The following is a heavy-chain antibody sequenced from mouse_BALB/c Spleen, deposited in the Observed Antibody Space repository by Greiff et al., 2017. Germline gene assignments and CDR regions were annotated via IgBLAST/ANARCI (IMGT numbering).Heavy chain of an antibody. Sequence: EVKLVESGGGLVQPGGSLKLSCAASGFTFSSYGMSWVRQTPDKRLEWVATISSGGSYTYYPDSVKGRFTISRDNAKNTLYLQMSSLKSEDTAMYYCARQGITTAPWFAYWGQGTLVTVSA. V-gene: IGHV5-6*03. J-gene: IGHJ3*01. CDR3: ARQGITTAPWFAY. D-gene: IGHD1-2*01. CDR1: GFTFSSYG. CDR2: ISSGGSYT.